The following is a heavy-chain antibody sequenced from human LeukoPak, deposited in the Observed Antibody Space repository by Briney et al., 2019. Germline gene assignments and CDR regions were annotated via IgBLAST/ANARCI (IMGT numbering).Heavy chain of an antibody. CDR3: AKVVAVAQSDY. CDR1: GFTFSSYD. Sequence: GGSLRLSCAASGFTFSSYDMHWVRQAPGKGLEWVAVISYDGSYKYSADSVKGRFTISRDNSKNTLYLQMSSLRAEDTAVYYCAKVVAVAQSDYWGQGTLVTVSS. J-gene: IGHJ4*02. CDR2: ISYDGSYK. V-gene: IGHV3-30*18. D-gene: IGHD6-19*01.